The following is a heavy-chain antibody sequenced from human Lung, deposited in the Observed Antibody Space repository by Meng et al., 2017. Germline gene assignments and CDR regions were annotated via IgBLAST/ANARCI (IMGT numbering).Heavy chain of an antibody. CDR2: INAYNGDT. D-gene: IGHD2-21*01. CDR1: GYTFTNYG. Sequence: QAQLVQSGGEVKKPGASVKVPCKASGYTFTNYGITWVRQAHGQGLEWMGWINAYNGDTNYAQTLQGRVTMTTDTSTSTAYMELRSLRSDDTAVYYCARVEVGITSGDYWGQGTLVTVSS. CDR3: ARVEVGITSGDY. J-gene: IGHJ4*02. V-gene: IGHV1-18*01.